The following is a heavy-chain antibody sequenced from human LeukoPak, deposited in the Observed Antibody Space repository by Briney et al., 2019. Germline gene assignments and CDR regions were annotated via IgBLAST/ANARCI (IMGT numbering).Heavy chain of an antibody. CDR1: GFTFSDAW. CDR3: TTGYTSASHDGH. CDR2: IKRRTDGGTS. Sequence: GGSLRLSCAASGFTFSDAWMHWVRQAPGKGLEWVGLIKRRTDGGTSNYAAPVKGRFAISRDDSEDTLFLQMDSLKSEDTGVYYCTTGYTSASHDGHWGQGTLVTVSS. J-gene: IGHJ4*02. D-gene: IGHD2-15*01. V-gene: IGHV3-15*07.